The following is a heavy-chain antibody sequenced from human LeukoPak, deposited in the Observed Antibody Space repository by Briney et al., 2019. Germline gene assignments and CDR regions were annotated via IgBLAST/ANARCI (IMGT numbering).Heavy chain of an antibody. Sequence: GGSLRLSCAASGFTVSSNYMSWVRQAPGKGLEWVSVIYSDGYTYHADSVKGRFTFSRDISKNTLYLQMNSLRAEDTAVYYCAKDYGLGSGSYYIPDFDYWGQGTLVTVSS. J-gene: IGHJ4*02. CDR3: AKDYGLGSGSYYIPDFDY. D-gene: IGHD3-10*01. CDR2: IYSDGYT. CDR1: GFTVSSNY. V-gene: IGHV3-66*01.